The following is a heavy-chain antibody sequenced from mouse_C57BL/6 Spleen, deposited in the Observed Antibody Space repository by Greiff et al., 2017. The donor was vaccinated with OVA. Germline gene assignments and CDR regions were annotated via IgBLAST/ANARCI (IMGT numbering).Heavy chain of an antibody. J-gene: IGHJ4*01. Sequence: QVQLQQSGPGLVAPSQSLSITCTVSGFSLTSYGVDWVRQPPGKGLEWLGVIWGGGSTNYNSALMSRLSISKDNSKSQVFLKMNSLQTDDTAMYYWAKRSSYDYDGGDAMDYWGQGTSVTVSS. CDR1: GFSLTSYG. D-gene: IGHD2-4*01. CDR2: IWGGGST. V-gene: IGHV2-9*01. CDR3: AKRSSYDYDGGDAMDY.